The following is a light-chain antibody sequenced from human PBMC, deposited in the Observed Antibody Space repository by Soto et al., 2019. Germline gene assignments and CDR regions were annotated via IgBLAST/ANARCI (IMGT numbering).Light chain of an antibody. Sequence: QSVLTQPASVSGSPGQSITISCTGTSSDVGGYNSVSWYQQYPGKAPKLMIYGVSYRPSGVSYRFSGSKSGNTASLTISGLQAEDEADYYCSSYTSSSTPVLFGGGTKLTVL. CDR3: SSYTSSSTPVL. CDR1: SSDVGGYNS. V-gene: IGLV2-14*01. J-gene: IGLJ2*01. CDR2: GVS.